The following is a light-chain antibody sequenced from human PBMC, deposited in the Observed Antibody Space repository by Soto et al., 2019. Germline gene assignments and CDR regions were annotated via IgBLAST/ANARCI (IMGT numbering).Light chain of an antibody. CDR1: SGYSNYK. CDR2: VGTGGIVG. Sequence: QAVVTQPPSASASLGASVTLTCTLSSGYSNYKVDWYQQRPGKGPRFVMRVGTGGIVGSKGDGIPDRFSVLGSGLNRYLTIKNIQEEDESDYHCGADNGSGSNFVVFGGGTKVTVL. V-gene: IGLV9-49*01. J-gene: IGLJ2*01. CDR3: GADNGSGSNFVV.